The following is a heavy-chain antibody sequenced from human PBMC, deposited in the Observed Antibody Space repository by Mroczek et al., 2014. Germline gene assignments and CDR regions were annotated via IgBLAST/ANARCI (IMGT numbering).Heavy chain of an antibody. CDR3: ARHMRNLYYDSSGYLRHFDL. Sequence: VQLVESGPGLVKPSETLSLTCTVSGGSISSSSYYWGWIRQPPGKGLEWIGSIYYSGSTYYNPSLKSRVTISVDTSKNQFSLKLSSVTAADTAVYYCARHMRNLYYDSSGYLRHFDLVGPWHPGHCLL. CDR1: GGSISSSSYY. J-gene: IGHJ2*01. V-gene: IGHV4-39*01. CDR2: IYYSGST. D-gene: IGHD3-22*01.